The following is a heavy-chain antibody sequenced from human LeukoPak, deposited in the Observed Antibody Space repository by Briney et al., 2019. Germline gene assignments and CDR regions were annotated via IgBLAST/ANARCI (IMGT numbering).Heavy chain of an antibody. CDR3: AADRDGXYVFXX. J-gene: IGHJ4*02. CDR1: GFTFTSSA. V-gene: IGHV1-58*02. Sequence: GASVKVSCKASGFTFTSSAMQWVRQARGQRLEWIGWIVVGSGNTNYAQRFQERVTITRDMSTSTAYMELSSLRSEDTAVYYCAADRDGXYVFXXWGQGTLVTV. CDR2: IVVGSGNT. D-gene: IGHD4-17*01.